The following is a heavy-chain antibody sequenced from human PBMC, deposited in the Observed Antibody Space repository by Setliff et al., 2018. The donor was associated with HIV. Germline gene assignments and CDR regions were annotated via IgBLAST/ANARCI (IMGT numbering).Heavy chain of an antibody. D-gene: IGHD1-7*01. CDR1: GVSVNSGGYY. J-gene: IGHJ4*02. V-gene: IGHV4-61*08. Sequence: SETLSLTCTVSGVSVNSGGYYWSWIRQPPGKGLEWIGYIYTSGTTNYNPSLKSRVTISIDTSKNQFSLRLTSVTAADTAVYYCARKGNWNYPYDYWGQGTLVTVSS. CDR3: ARKGNWNYPYDY. CDR2: IYTSGTT.